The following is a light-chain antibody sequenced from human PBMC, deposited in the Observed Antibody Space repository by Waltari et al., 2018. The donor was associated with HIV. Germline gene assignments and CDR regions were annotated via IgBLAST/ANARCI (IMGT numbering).Light chain of an antibody. CDR3: LLYYGGAWV. V-gene: IGLV7-43*01. CDR1: AGAVTSPHY. Sequence: QTVVTQEPSLTVSPGGTVTLTCTFSAGAVTSPHYPTWFQQTPGQAPRALIYSTSSRQSWTPARFSASLLGGKAALTLSGVQPEDEAEYYCLLYYGGAWVFGGGTKLTVL. J-gene: IGLJ3*02. CDR2: STS.